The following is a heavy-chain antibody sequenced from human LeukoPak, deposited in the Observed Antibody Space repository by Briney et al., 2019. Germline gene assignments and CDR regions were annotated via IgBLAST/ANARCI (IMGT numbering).Heavy chain of an antibody. Sequence: GGSLRLSCAASGFTFDDYGMSWVRQAPGKGLEWVSGINWSGRSTGYADSVKGRFTISRDSSQNSLYLQMNSPRAEDTALYYCARNYGGYDGTDYWGQGTLVTVSS. J-gene: IGHJ4*02. V-gene: IGHV3-20*04. CDR3: ARNYGGYDGTDY. D-gene: IGHD5-12*01. CDR1: GFTFDDYG. CDR2: INWSGRST.